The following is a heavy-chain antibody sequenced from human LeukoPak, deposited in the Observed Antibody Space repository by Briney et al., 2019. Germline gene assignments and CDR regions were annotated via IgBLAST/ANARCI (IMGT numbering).Heavy chain of an antibody. CDR2: ISYDGSNK. D-gene: IGHD6-13*01. V-gene: IGHV3-30*04. Sequence: PGRSLRLSCAASGFTFSSYAMHWVRQAPGKGLEWVTVISYDGSNKYYADSVKGRFTISRDNSKNTLYLQMNSLRAEDTAVYYCERDEAAAGTVDYWGQGTLVTVSS. CDR3: ERDEAAAGTVDY. CDR1: GFTFSSYA. J-gene: IGHJ4*02.